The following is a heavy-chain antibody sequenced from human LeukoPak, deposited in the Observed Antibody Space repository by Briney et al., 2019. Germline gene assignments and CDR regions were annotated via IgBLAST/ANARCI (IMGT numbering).Heavy chain of an antibody. CDR2: IRSSGSTK. CDR3: ARDGYSYGFFDY. J-gene: IGHJ4*02. D-gene: IGHD5-18*01. Sequence: PGGSLRLSCAASGFTFSSYEMNWVRQAPGKGLEWVSHIRSSGSTKHYADSVKGRFTISRDNAKNSLYLQMNSLRAEDTAVYYCARDGYSYGFFDYWGQGSLVTVSS. V-gene: IGHV3-48*03. CDR1: GFTFSSYE.